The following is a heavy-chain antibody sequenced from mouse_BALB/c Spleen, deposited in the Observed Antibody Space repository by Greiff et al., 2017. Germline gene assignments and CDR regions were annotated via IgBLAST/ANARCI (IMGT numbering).Heavy chain of an antibody. D-gene: IGHD6-1*01. V-gene: IGHV2-9*02. CDR3: ARDVPLYYYAMDY. Sequence: LVAPSQSLSITCTVSGFSLTSYGVHWVRQPPGKGLEWLGVIWAGGSTNYNSALMSRLSISKDNSKSQVFLKMNSLQTDDTAMYYCARDVPLYYYAMDYWGQGTSVTVSS. CDR2: IWAGGST. CDR1: GFSLTSYG. J-gene: IGHJ4*01.